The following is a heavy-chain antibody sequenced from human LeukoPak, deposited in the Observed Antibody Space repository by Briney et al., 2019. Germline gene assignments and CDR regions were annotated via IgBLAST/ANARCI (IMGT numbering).Heavy chain of an antibody. J-gene: IGHJ6*04. CDR2: ISSSGSTI. V-gene: IGHV3-48*03. Sequence: GGSLRLSCAAAGFTFSSYEMNWVRQAPGKGLEWVSYISSSGSTIYYADSVKGRFTISRDNAKNSLYLQMNSLRAEDTAVYYCAELGITMIGGVWGKGTTVTVSS. D-gene: IGHD3-10*02. CDR1: GFTFSSYE. CDR3: AELGITMIGGV.